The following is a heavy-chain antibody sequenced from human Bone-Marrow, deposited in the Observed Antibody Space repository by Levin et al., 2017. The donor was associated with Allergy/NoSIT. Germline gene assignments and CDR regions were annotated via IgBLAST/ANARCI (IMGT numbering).Heavy chain of an antibody. CDR1: GFSLRTSAMR. CDR2: IDWDDDK. J-gene: IGHJ3*01. Sequence: SGPTLVKPTQTLTLTCSFSGFSLRTSAMRVRWIRQPPGKALEWLARIDWDDDKFYNIFLKTRLTISKDTSKNQVVLTMTNMDPVDTATYYCARGFYFDGSGDFPDAFDFWGQGTMVTVSS. D-gene: IGHD3-22*01. CDR3: ARGFYFDGSGDFPDAFDF. V-gene: IGHV2-70*04.